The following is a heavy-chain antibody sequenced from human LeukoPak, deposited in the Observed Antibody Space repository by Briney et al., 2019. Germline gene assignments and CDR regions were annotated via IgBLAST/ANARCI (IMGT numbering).Heavy chain of an antibody. CDR3: ARHYSSSWYGTAYYYYGMDV. CDR2: IYYSGST. V-gene: IGHV4-59*08. Sequence: NSSETLSLTCTVSGGSISSYYWSWIRQPPGKGLEWIRYIYYSGSTNYNPSLKSRVTISVDTSKNQFSLKLSSVTAADTAVYYCARHYSSSWYGTAYYYYGMDVWGQGTTVTVSS. CDR1: GGSISSYY. J-gene: IGHJ6*02. D-gene: IGHD6-13*01.